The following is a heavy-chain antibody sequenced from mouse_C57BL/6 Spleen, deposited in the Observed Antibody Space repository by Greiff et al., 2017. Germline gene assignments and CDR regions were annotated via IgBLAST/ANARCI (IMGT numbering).Heavy chain of an antibody. Sequence: EVQVVESGGGLVQPGGSLKLSCAASGFTFSDYGMAWVRQAPRKGPEWVAFISNLAYSIYYADTVTGRFTISRENAKNTLYLEMSSLRSEDTAMYYCARRGVTTVYYAMDYWGQGTSVTVSS. D-gene: IGHD2-2*01. CDR1: GFTFSDYG. J-gene: IGHJ4*01. V-gene: IGHV5-15*01. CDR3: ARRGVTTVYYAMDY. CDR2: ISNLAYSI.